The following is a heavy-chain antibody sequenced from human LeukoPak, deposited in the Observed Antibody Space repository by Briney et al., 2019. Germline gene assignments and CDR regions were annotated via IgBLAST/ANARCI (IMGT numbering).Heavy chain of an antibody. Sequence: DPGGSLRLSCAASGFTFSSYAMNWVRQDPGKGLEWVSRISDSGAATYYADSVKGRLTISRDNSKNTLYLHMNSLRADDTAVYYCAKVDIPMGRLINSWGQGTLVSVSS. J-gene: IGHJ4*02. CDR3: AKVDIPMGRLINS. V-gene: IGHV3-23*01. D-gene: IGHD5-18*01. CDR1: GFTFSSYA. CDR2: ISDSGAAT.